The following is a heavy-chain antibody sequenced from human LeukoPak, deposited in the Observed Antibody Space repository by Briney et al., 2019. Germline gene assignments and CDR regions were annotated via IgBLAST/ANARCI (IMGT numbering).Heavy chain of an antibody. CDR3: ARGLADCSSSSCLPYGVDV. V-gene: IGHV3-20*01. Sequence: GGSLRLSRAASGFTFDDYAMIWVRQRPGRGLEWVSSINWSGTSADYADSVKARFTISRDNAKNSLYLQMNSLRGEDTAFYHCARGLADCSSSSCLPYGVDVWGQGTTVTASS. J-gene: IGHJ6*02. CDR1: GFTFDDYA. CDR2: INWSGTSA. D-gene: IGHD2-2*01.